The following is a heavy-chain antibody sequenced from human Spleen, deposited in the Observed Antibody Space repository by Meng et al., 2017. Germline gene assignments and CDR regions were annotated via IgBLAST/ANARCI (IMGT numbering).Heavy chain of an antibody. CDR3: VRERPNDDFWSDYGYGMDV. V-gene: IGHV3-30*04. Sequence: GGSLRLSCAASGFTFSSYAMHWVRQAPGKGLEWVAVISYDGSNKYYADSVKGRFTISRDNSKNTLYLQMNSLRAEDTAVYYCVRERPNDDFWSDYGYGMDVWGQGTTVTVSS. CDR1: GFTFSSYA. CDR2: ISYDGSNK. D-gene: IGHD3-3*01. J-gene: IGHJ6*02.